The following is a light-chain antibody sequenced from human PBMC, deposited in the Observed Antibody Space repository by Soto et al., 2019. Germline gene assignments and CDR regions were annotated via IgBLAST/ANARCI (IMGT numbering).Light chain of an antibody. CDR3: SSYTTSSALV. J-gene: IGLJ2*01. CDR2: EVI. V-gene: IGLV2-14*01. CDR1: SSDVGGYDY. Sequence: QSALTQSASVSGPPGQSITIPCTGTSSDVGGYDYVSWYQQHPGKVPKLIIYEVIKRPSGVSHRFSGSKSGNTASLTISGLQTEDEADYYCSSYTTSSALVFGGGTKLTVL.